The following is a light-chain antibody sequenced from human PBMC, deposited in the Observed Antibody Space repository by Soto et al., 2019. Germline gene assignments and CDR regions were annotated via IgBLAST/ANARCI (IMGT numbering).Light chain of an antibody. CDR3: QQYDIWPPT. J-gene: IGKJ1*01. CDR1: QSVGSY. V-gene: IGKV3-11*01. Sequence: EIELTQSQATLSLSPSERAVLXCRASQSVGSYLAWFQQKPGQAPRLLIYDATNRATGIPARFNGSGSGTDFTLTISSLEPEDFAVYYCQQYDIWPPTFGQGTKVDIK. CDR2: DAT.